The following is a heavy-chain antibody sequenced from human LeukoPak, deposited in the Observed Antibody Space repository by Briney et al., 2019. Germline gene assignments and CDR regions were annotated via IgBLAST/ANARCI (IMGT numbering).Heavy chain of an antibody. CDR1: GLSVSSSF. J-gene: IGHJ4*02. CDR2: VFGGGGT. Sequence: GGSLRLSCTASGLSVSSSFMSWVRQTPGKGLEWVSSVFGGGGTRYADSVMGRFTISRDNSKSTLYLQMNSLRPEDTAVYYCARTYTNNAGYYLYWGQGTLVTVSS. D-gene: IGHD3-22*01. V-gene: IGHV3-53*01. CDR3: ARTYTNNAGYYLY.